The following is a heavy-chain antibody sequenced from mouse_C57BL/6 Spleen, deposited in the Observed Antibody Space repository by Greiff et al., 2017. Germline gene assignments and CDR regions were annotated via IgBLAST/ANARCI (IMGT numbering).Heavy chain of an antibody. Sequence: QVQLKQPGAELVKPGASVKLSCKASGYTFTSYWMHWVKQRPGQGLEWIGMIHPNSGSTNYNEKFKSKATLTVDKSSSTAYMQLSSLTSEDAAVDYCERKARDDAMDYWGQGTSVTVSS. V-gene: IGHV1-64*01. CDR2: IHPNSGST. CDR3: ERKARDDAMDY. J-gene: IGHJ4*01. D-gene: IGHD6-1*01. CDR1: GYTFTSYW.